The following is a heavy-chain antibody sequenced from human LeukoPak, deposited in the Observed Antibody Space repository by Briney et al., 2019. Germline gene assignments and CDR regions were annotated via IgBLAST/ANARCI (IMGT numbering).Heavy chain of an antibody. Sequence: SETLSLTCTVSGGSISSSSYYWGWIRQPPGKGLEWIGSIYYSGSTYYNPSLKSRVTISVDTSKNQFSLKLSSVTAADTAVYYRARGSSGLANFDYWGQGTLVTVSS. J-gene: IGHJ4*02. V-gene: IGHV4-39*07. CDR2: IYYSGST. CDR1: GGSISSSSYY. CDR3: ARGSSGLANFDY. D-gene: IGHD3-10*01.